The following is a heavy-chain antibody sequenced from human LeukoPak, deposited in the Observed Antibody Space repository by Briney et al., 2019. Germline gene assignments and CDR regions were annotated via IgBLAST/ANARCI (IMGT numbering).Heavy chain of an antibody. J-gene: IGHJ4*02. CDR1: GYTFTSYD. CDR3: SREDF. Sequence: ASVKVSCKASGYTFTSYDTNWVRQATGQGLEWMGWIHPNSGATTYAQKFQGRVSMTRDTSINTVFMELSRLTFDDTAVYYCSREDFWGQGTLVTVSS. CDR2: IHPNSGAT. V-gene: IGHV1-2*02.